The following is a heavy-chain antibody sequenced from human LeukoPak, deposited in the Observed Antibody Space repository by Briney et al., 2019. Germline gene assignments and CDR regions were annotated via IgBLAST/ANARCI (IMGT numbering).Heavy chain of an antibody. V-gene: IGHV4-39*01. CDR2: ISYTGST. CDR3: ARHWRSYDSSGYYPNYIEY. CDR1: GGSISSSTFY. Sequence: PSETLSLTCTVSGGSISSSTFYWGWIRQPPGKGLEWIGTISYTGSTYYNPSLKSRVTISVDTSKNQFSLKLSSVTAADTAVYYCARHWRSYDSSGYYPNYIEYWGQGTLVTVSS. D-gene: IGHD3-22*01. J-gene: IGHJ4*02.